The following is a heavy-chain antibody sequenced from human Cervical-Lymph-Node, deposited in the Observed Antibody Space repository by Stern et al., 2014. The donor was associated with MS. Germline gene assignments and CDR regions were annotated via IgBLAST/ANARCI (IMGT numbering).Heavy chain of an antibody. Sequence: EMQLVESGGGLVKPGGSLRLSCAASGYTFSRYAMNWVRQAPGKALEWVSYISSSGSYIYYADSVEGRFTIFRDNAKKSLYLQMNSLRPEDTAVYYCAKDRIQLWLWDYWGQGTLVTVSS. CDR3: AKDRIQLWLWDY. D-gene: IGHD5-18*01. V-gene: IGHV3-21*01. CDR2: ISSSGSYI. J-gene: IGHJ4*02. CDR1: GYTFSRYA.